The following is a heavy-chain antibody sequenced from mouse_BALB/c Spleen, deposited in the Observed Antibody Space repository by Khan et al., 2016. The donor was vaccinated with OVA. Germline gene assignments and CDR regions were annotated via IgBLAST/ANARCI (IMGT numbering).Heavy chain of an antibody. CDR3: ASHLTGSFAY. CDR1: GFIFSSYS. J-gene: IGHJ3*01. CDR2: ISSGGDYT. Sequence: EVELVESGGDLVKPGGSLKLSCAASGFIFSSYSMSWVRQTPDKRLEWVATISSGGDYTYYPDSVKGQFTISRDDAKNTLYLQMSSLKSEDTAMYYCASHLTGSFAYWGQGTLVTVSA. V-gene: IGHV5-6*01. D-gene: IGHD4-1*01.